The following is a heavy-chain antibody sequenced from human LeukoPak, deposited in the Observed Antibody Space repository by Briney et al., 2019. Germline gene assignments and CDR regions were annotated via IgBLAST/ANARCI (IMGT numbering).Heavy chain of an antibody. CDR3: ARVNSAYAFDI. CDR2: ISSSSSYI. CDR1: GFTFSSYA. J-gene: IGHJ3*02. D-gene: IGHD1-7*01. Sequence: GGSLRLSCAASGFTFSSYAMSWVRQAPGKGLEWVSSISSSSSYIYYADSVKGRFTISRDNAKNSLYLQMNSLRAEDTAVYYCARVNSAYAFDIWGQGTMVTVSS. V-gene: IGHV3-21*01.